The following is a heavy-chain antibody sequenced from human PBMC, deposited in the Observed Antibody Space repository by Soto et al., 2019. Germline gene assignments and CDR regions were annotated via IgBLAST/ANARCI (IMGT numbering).Heavy chain of an antibody. J-gene: IGHJ5*02. CDR2: ISTYNGVT. D-gene: IGHD5-18*01. CDR1: GYTFSSYG. V-gene: IGHV1-18*01. CDR3: AREHTAVRFDP. Sequence: GASVKVSCKASGYTFSSYGISWVRQAPGQGLEWMGWISTYNGVTNYAQKFQGRVTMTTDTSTSTTYMELRSLRSDDTAVYYCAREHTAVRFDPWGQGTLVTVSS.